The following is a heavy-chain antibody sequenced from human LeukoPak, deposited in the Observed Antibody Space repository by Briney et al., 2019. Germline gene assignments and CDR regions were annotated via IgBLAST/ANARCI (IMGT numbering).Heavy chain of an antibody. Sequence: GGSLRLSCAASGFTFSDYYMSWIRQAPGKGLEWVSYTSSSGSIIYYADSVKGRFTISRDNAKNSLFLQMNSLRAEDTAVYYCARVLRYCSGGNCYSGGLGYMDVWGKGTTVTISS. V-gene: IGHV3-11*01. D-gene: IGHD2-15*01. CDR1: GFTFSDYY. CDR3: ARVLRYCSGGNCYSGGLGYMDV. J-gene: IGHJ6*03. CDR2: TSSSGSII.